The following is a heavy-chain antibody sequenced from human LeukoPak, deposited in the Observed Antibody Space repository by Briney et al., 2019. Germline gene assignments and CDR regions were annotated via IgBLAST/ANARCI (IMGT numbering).Heavy chain of an antibody. D-gene: IGHD3-9*01. J-gene: IGHJ4*02. CDR2: ITWNGGNT. Sequence: GGSLRLSCAASGFTFDDYGMNWVRQAPGKGLEWVSTITWNGGNTAYADSVKGRFNMSRDNSKNTLYRHMNSLRARLTIVDYCARAQYFAWLPFDSWGQGTLVTASS. V-gene: IGHV3-20*04. CDR3: ARAQYFAWLPFDS. CDR1: GFTFDDYG.